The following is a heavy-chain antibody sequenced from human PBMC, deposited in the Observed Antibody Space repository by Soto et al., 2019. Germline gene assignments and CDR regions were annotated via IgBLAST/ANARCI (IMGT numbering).Heavy chain of an antibody. D-gene: IGHD2-15*01. Sequence: EVQLLESGGGLVQPGGSLRLSCAASGFTFSSYAMSWVRQAPGKGLEWVSAISGSGGSTYYADSVKGRFTISRDNSKNTLYLQMNSLRAEDAAVYYCARDRRGCSGGSCYSGLDYWGQGTLVTVSS. CDR1: GFTFSSYA. CDR2: ISGSGGST. CDR3: ARDRRGCSGGSCYSGLDY. V-gene: IGHV3-23*01. J-gene: IGHJ4*02.